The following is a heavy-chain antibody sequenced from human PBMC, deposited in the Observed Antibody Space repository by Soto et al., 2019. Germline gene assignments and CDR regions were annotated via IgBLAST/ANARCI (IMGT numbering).Heavy chain of an antibody. CDR2: IYYSGST. D-gene: IGHD6-19*01. CDR3: ARHSSGWYVGLLSWFDP. Sequence: SETLSLTFTVSGGSISSSSYYWGWIRQPPGKGLEWIGSIYYSGSTYYNPSLKSRVTISVDTSKNQFSLKLSSVTAADTAVYYCARHSSGWYVGLLSWFDPWGQGTLVTVSS. CDR1: GGSISSSSYY. J-gene: IGHJ5*02. V-gene: IGHV4-39*01.